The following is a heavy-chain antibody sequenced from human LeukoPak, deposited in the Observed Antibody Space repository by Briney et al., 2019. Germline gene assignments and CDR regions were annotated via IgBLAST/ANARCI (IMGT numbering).Heavy chain of an antibody. CDR3: ARECYYGSGSYCVEFDAFDI. J-gene: IGHJ3*02. CDR2: IIPIFGTA. CDR1: GGTFSSYA. D-gene: IGHD3-10*01. V-gene: IGHV1-69*13. Sequence: SVKVSCKASGGTFSSYAISWVRQAPGQGLEWMGGIIPIFGTANYAQKFQGRVTITADESTSTAYMELSSLRSEDTAVYYCARECYYGSGSYCVEFDAFDIWGQGTMVTVSS.